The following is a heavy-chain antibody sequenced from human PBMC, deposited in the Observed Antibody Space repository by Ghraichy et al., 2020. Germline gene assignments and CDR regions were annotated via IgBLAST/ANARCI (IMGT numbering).Heavy chain of an antibody. CDR3: ARANDYGDYRYLDL. Sequence: LSPTCAVSGGSISSGGHSWSWIRQPPGKGLEWLGYIYHSGSTSYHPSLKSRVTISVDRSKNQFSLELTSVTAAYTAVYYCARANDYGDYRYLDLWGRGTLVTVSS. CDR2: IYHSGST. V-gene: IGHV4-30-2*01. J-gene: IGHJ2*01. D-gene: IGHD4-17*01. CDR1: GGSISSGGHS.